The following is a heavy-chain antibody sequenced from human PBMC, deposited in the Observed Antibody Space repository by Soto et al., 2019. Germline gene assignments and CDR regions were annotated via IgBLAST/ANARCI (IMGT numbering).Heavy chain of an antibody. V-gene: IGHV3-30*03. CDR1: GFTFSSYG. CDR3: ATRSYYYFDY. Sequence: QVQLVESGGGVVQPGRSLRLSCAASGFTFSSYGMHWVRQAPGKGLEWVAVMSYDGSNKYYADSVKGRFTISRDNSKNTLYLQMNSLRGEDTAVYYCATRSYYYFDYWGQGTLVTVSS. D-gene: IGHD1-26*01. J-gene: IGHJ4*02. CDR2: MSYDGSNK.